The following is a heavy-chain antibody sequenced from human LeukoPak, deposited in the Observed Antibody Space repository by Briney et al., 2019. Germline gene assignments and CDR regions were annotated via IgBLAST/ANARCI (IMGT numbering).Heavy chain of an antibody. D-gene: IGHD1-26*01. J-gene: IGHJ4*02. CDR3: ARGKSGAAHFDY. Sequence: PSETLSLTCTVSGGSISSYYWSWIRQPPGKGLEWIAYVYYSGSTNYNPSLKSRVTISVDTSRNQFSLKLSSVTAADTAVYYCARGKSGAAHFDYWGQGTLVTVSS. CDR2: VYYSGST. CDR1: GGSISSYY. V-gene: IGHV4-59*01.